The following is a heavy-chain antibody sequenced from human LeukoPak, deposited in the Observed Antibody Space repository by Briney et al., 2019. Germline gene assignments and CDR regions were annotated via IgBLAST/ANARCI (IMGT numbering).Heavy chain of an antibody. Sequence: PSETLSLICAVSGGSINSQYWGWLREPTGKGLQWIGDIYSTGKNNYNPSLKSRVTISLDTSKSHLSLNLTSVLAVDTAIYYCVRRDTGWNYFDYWGQGILVTVSS. V-gene: IGHV4-4*08. CDR2: IYSTGKN. CDR3: VRRDTGWNYFDY. CDR1: GGSINSQY. D-gene: IGHD6-19*01. J-gene: IGHJ4*02.